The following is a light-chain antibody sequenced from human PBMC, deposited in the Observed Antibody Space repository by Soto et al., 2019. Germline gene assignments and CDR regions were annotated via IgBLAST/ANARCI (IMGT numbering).Light chain of an antibody. Sequence: EIVLTQAPGTLSLSPGERATLSCRASQSVSSTYLAWYQQKPGQAPRLLISGASSRATGILDRFSGSGSGTDFTLTITRLEPADFAVYYCQHYGSSLYTFGQGTKLEIK. V-gene: IGKV3-20*01. CDR2: GAS. J-gene: IGKJ2*01. CDR1: QSVSSTY. CDR3: QHYGSSLYT.